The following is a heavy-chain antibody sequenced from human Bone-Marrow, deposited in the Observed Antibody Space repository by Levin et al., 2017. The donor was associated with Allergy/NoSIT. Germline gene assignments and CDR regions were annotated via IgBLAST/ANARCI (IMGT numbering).Heavy chain of an antibody. Sequence: ASVKVSCKASGYTFTSYDINWVRQATGQGLEWMGWMNPNSGNTGYAQKFQGRVTMTRNTSISTAYMELSSLRSEDTAVYYCARVGRVAGPRRPNWFDPWGQGTLVTVSS. D-gene: IGHD6-19*01. CDR2: MNPNSGNT. CDR1: GYTFTSYD. J-gene: IGHJ5*02. CDR3: ARVGRVAGPRRPNWFDP. V-gene: IGHV1-8*01.